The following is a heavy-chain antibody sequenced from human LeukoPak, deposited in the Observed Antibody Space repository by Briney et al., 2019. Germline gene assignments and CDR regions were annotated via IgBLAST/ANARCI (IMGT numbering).Heavy chain of an antibody. V-gene: IGHV4-59*08. CDR2: IYNSGIT. CDR3: ARQGWEQLELDY. J-gene: IGHJ4*02. CDR1: GGSFSSYY. D-gene: IGHD1-26*01. Sequence: SETLSLTCTVSGGSFSSYYWSWIRQPPGKGLEWIGYIYNSGITNYNPSLRSRVTISVDTSKNQFSLKLSSVTAADTAVYYCARQGWEQLELDYWGQGTLVTVSS.